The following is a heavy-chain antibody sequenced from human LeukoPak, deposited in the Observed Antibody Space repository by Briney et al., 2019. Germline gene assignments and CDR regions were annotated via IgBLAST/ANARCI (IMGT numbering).Heavy chain of an antibody. V-gene: IGHV3-30*03. CDR2: TSSDLNVK. Sequence: GGSLRLSCAGSGFIFNSYAMHWVRQAPGKGLEWVAVTSSDLNVKLYADSVKGRFTISRDNSRSTLYLQMNSLRPEDTAIYYCAREGYYGSGSPPSLYFDYWGQGTLVTVSS. D-gene: IGHD3-10*01. J-gene: IGHJ4*02. CDR3: AREGYYGSGSPPSLYFDY. CDR1: GFIFNSYA.